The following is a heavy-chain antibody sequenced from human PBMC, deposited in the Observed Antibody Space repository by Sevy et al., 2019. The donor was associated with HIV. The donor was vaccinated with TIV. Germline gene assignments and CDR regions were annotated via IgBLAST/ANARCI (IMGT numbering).Heavy chain of an antibody. V-gene: IGHV3-7*04. Sequence: GGSLRLSCTASGVVRGTYWVTWVPQAHGKGVGWVASRKHDGREKYYVDSGKGRFTISRDNAKNSLYLEMNSLRAEDTAVYYCARLLLVDYWGQGALVTVSS. CDR1: GVVRGTYW. CDR2: RKHDGREK. CDR3: ARLLLVDY. D-gene: IGHD2-15*01. J-gene: IGHJ4*02.